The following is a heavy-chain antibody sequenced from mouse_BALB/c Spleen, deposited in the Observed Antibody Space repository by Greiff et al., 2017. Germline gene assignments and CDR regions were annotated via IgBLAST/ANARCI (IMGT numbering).Heavy chain of an antibody. CDR1: GYTFTSYW. CDR3: TRSGGGYYGFAY. V-gene: IGHV1S22*01. J-gene: IGHJ3*01. CDR2: IYPGSGST. Sequence: LQQPGSELVRPGASVKLSCKASGYTFTSYWMHWVKQRHGQGLEWIGNIYPGSGSTNYDEKFKSKGTLTVDTSSSPAYMHLSSLTSEDSAVYYCTRSGGGYYGFAYWGQGTLVTVSA. D-gene: IGHD2-3*01.